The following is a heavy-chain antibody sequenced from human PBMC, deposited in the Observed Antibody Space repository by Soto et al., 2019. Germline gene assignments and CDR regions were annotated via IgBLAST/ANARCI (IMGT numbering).Heavy chain of an antibody. CDR2: ISGGGDTT. D-gene: IGHD3-10*01. CDR1: GFTFNTYP. J-gene: IGHJ4*02. V-gene: IGHV3-23*01. CDR3: AKGRGGSGSLTPRVDF. Sequence: EVQLLESGGGLVQPGGSLRPSCAASGFTFNTYPMTWVGQAPGKGLEWVPAISGGGDTTSYADSVKGRFTVSRDGSKNTLYLQMSSLRAEDTALYYCAKGRGGSGSLTPRVDFWGQGTLVTVSS.